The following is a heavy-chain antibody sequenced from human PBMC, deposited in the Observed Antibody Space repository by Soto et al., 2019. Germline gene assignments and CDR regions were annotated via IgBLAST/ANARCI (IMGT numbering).Heavy chain of an antibody. CDR2: ITYDGSNK. Sequence: QVQLVESGGGVVQPGRSLRLSCAASGFTFSSYAMHWVRQAPGKGLEWVAVITYDGSNKYYGDSVKGRFTISRDNSKDTPDLQTDCLRGEDAAVYFCAREWEIATITSGLEPWGQGTLVTVAA. CDR3: AREWEIATITSGLEP. J-gene: IGHJ5*02. CDR1: GFTFSSYA. V-gene: IGHV3-30-3*01. D-gene: IGHD5-12*01.